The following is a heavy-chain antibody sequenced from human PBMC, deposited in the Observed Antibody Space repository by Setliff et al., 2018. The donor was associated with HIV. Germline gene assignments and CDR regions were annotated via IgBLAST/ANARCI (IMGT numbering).Heavy chain of an antibody. J-gene: IGHJ4*02. D-gene: IGHD3-22*01. Sequence: GGSLRLSCAASGFAISGTYMTWVRQAPGKGLEWVSNTKFDGSESYYVDSVKGRFIASTDNAKNSLFLQMNSLKAEDTAVYYCARAYNVYDYRFDSSGYDYWGQGTLVTVSS. CDR1: GFAISGTY. CDR2: TKFDGSES. V-gene: IGHV3-7*03. CDR3: ARAYNVYDYRFDSSGYDY.